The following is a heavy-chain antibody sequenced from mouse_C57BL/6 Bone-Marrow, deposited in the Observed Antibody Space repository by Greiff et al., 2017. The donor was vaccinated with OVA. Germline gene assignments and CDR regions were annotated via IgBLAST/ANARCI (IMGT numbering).Heavy chain of an antibody. V-gene: IGHV1-58*01. D-gene: IGHD4-1*01. Sequence: VHVKQSGAELVRPGSSVKMSCKTSGYTFTSYGINWVKQRPGQGLEWIGYIYIGNGYTEYNAKFKGKATLTSDTSSSTAYMQLSSLTSEDSAIYFCARDETGRGDYWGQGTSVTVSS. CDR3: ARDETGRGDY. J-gene: IGHJ4*01. CDR1: GYTFTSYG. CDR2: IYIGNGYT.